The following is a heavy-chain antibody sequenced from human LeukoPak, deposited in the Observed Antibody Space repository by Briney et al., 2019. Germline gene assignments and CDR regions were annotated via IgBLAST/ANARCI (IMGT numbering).Heavy chain of an antibody. CDR1: GFTFSSYS. V-gene: IGHV3-21*01. CDR3: AELGITMIGGV. J-gene: IGHJ6*04. D-gene: IGHD3-10*02. CDR2: ISSSSSSYK. Sequence: GGSLRLSCAASGFTFSSYSMNWVRQAPGKGLEWVSSISSSSSSYKYYSDSVKGRFTISRDNAKNSLYLQMNSLRAEDTAVYYCAELGITMIGGVWGKGTTVTISS.